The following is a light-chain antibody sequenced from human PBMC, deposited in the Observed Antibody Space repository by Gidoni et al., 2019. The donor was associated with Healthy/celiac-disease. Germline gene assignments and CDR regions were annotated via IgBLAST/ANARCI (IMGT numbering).Light chain of an antibody. CDR3: SSYTSSSTLYV. Sequence: QSALPQPASVSGSPGPSITISCTGTSSDVGGYNYVSWYQQHPGKAPKLMIYEVRNRPSGVSNRCSGSKSGNTASLTISGLQAEDEADYYCSSYTSSSTLYVFGTGTKVTVL. J-gene: IGLJ1*01. CDR2: EVR. CDR1: SSDVGGYNY. V-gene: IGLV2-14*01.